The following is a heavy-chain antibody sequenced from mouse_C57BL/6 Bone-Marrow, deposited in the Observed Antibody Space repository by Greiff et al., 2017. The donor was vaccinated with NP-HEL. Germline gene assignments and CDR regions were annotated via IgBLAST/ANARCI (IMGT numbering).Heavy chain of an antibody. V-gene: IGHV5-12*01. D-gene: IGHD3-1*01. CDR1: GFTFSDYY. Sequence: EVQLQQSGGGLVQPGGSLKLSCAASGFTFSDYYMYWVRQTPEKRLEWVAYISNGGGSTYYPDTVKGRFTISRDNAKNTLYLQMSRLKSEDTAMYYCARQGATFFLYYYAMDYWGQGTSVTVSS. J-gene: IGHJ4*01. CDR2: ISNGGGST. CDR3: ARQGATFFLYYYAMDY.